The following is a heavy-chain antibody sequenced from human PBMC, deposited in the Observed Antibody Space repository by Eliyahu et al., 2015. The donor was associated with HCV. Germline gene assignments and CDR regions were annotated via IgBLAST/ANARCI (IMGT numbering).Heavy chain of an antibody. J-gene: IGHJ3*02. CDR2: IYSGGTT. CDR1: GFTISSNY. CDR3: ARHKSGWYGGAFDI. Sequence: EVQLVETGGGLIQSGGSLRLSCAASGFTISSNYMSWVRQGPGEGAGGVSVIYSGGTTYYADSVQGRFTISRDNSKNTLYLQVNSLRDEDTAVYYCARHKSGWYGGAFDIWGQGTMVTVSS. V-gene: IGHV3-53*02. D-gene: IGHD6-19*01.